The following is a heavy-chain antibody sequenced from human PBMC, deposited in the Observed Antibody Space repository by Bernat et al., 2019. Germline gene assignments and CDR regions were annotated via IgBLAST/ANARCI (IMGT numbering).Heavy chain of an antibody. Sequence: QVQLVQSGAEVKKPGSSVKVSCKASGGTFSSYAISWVRQAPGQGLEWMGGIIPIFGTANYAQKFQGRVTITADKSTSTAYMELSSLRSEDTAVYYCARGGILWFGEATGSAFDIWGQGTMVTVSS. CDR3: ARGGILWFGEATGSAFDI. V-gene: IGHV1-69*06. CDR1: GGTFSSYA. D-gene: IGHD3-10*01. J-gene: IGHJ3*02. CDR2: IIPIFGTA.